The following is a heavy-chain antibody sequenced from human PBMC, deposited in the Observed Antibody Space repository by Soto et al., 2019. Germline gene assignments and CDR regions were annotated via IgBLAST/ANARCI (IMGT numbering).Heavy chain of an antibody. J-gene: IGHJ4*02. CDR2: IYSGGAT. D-gene: IGHD3-22*01. CDR3: ARDRRFYDSTAYYYDY. Sequence: GGSLRLSCAASGFTFSYYSMSWVRQAPGKGLEWVSVIYSGGATFYADSVKGRFTISRDNSKNTLYLQMNSLRAEDTAVYYCARDRRFYDSTAYYYDYWGQGTLVTVSS. V-gene: IGHV3-53*01. CDR1: GFTFSYYS.